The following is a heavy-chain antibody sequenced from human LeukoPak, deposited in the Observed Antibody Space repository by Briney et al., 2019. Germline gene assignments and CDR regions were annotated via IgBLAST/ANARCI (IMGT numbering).Heavy chain of an antibody. Sequence: ASVKVSCKASGYSFTRYFIHWVRQAPGQGLEWMGIIIPSDGSTSYAQKFQGRVTITADESTSTAYMELSSLRSEDTAVYYCARSRMVRGVNEYYFDYWGQGTLVTVSS. D-gene: IGHD3-10*01. J-gene: IGHJ4*02. CDR1: GYSFTRYF. CDR3: ARSRMVRGVNEYYFDY. V-gene: IGHV1-46*01. CDR2: IIPSDGST.